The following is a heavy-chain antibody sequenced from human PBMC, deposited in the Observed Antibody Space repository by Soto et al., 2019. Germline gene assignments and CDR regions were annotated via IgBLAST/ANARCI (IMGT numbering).Heavy chain of an antibody. V-gene: IGHV4-4*07. D-gene: IGHD5-12*01. CDR3: ATYSDTYLKWFDP. CDR1: GASIKSYY. Sequence: LSLTCSVSGASIKSYYWAWIRQPAGKGLEWIGRIFASGTTNYNPSLRSRVTLSIDTSKNQFSLKLRSVTAADTAMYYCATYSDTYLKWFDPWGQGTLVTVSS. J-gene: IGHJ5*02. CDR2: IFASGTT.